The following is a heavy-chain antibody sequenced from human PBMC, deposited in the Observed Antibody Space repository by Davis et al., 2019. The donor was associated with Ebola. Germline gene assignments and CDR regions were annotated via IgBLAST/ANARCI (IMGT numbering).Heavy chain of an antibody. CDR1: GGSISSHY. Sequence: PGGSLRLSCTVSGGSISSHYWSWIRQPPGKGLEWIGYLYYSGGSGTTNYNPSLTSRVTMSVDTSQNQFSLNLSSVTAADTAVYFCARFGHGAYWGQGTLVTVSS. J-gene: IGHJ4*02. CDR3: ARFGHGAY. CDR2: LYYSGGSGTT. V-gene: IGHV4-59*11. D-gene: IGHD3-16*01.